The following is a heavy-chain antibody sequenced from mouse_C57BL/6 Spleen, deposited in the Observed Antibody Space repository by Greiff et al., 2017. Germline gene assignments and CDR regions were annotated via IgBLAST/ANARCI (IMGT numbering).Heavy chain of an antibody. Sequence: VKLQESGAELVRPGASVTLSCKASGYTFTDYEMHWVKQTPVHGLEWIGAIAPETGGTAYNQKFKGKAILTADKSSSTAYMELRSLTSEDSAVYYCTRSGVMVTTAMDYWGQGTSVTVSS. CDR3: TRSGVMVTTAMDY. V-gene: IGHV1-15*01. CDR1: GYTFTDYE. D-gene: IGHD2-2*01. CDR2: IAPETGGT. J-gene: IGHJ4*01.